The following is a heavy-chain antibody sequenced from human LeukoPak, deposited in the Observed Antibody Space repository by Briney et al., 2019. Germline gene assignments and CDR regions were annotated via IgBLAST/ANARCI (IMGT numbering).Heavy chain of an antibody. Sequence: SETLSLTCTVSGYSLINFYWSWIRQPPGKGLEWIGYIYYSGTTNYNPSLKSRVTMSVDTSKNQFSLKLRSVTAADTAVYYCARLKFDVLTGYYEALDYWGQGTLVTVSS. CDR2: IYYSGTT. D-gene: IGHD3-9*01. J-gene: IGHJ4*02. CDR3: ARLKFDVLTGYYEALDY. V-gene: IGHV4-59*08. CDR1: GYSLINFY.